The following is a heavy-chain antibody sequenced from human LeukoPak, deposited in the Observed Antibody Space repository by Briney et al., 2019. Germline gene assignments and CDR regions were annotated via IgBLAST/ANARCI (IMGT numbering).Heavy chain of an antibody. CDR3: ARDQRGTYYYDSSGSDAFDI. D-gene: IGHD3-22*01. J-gene: IGHJ3*02. V-gene: IGHV4-34*01. Sequence: SETLSLTCAVYGGSFSGYYWSWIRQPPGKGLEWIGEINHSGSTNYDPSLKSRVTISVDTSKNQFSLKLSSVTAADTAVYYCARDQRGTYYYDSSGSDAFDIWGQGTMVTVSS. CDR2: INHSGST. CDR1: GGSFSGYY.